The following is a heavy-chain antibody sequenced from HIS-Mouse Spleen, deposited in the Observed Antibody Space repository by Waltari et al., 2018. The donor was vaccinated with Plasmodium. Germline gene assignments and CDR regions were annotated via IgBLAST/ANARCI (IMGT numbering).Heavy chain of an antibody. J-gene: IGHJ4*02. D-gene: IGHD5-18*01. V-gene: IGHV4-59*08. CDR2: IYYSGST. CDR3: ARLRYSYGYFDY. Sequence: QVQLQESGPGLVKPSETLSLTCTVPVGSIRSYSWISTRQPPGKGLGWIGYIYYSGSTNYNPSLKSRVTISVDTSKNQFSLKLSSVTAADTAVYYCARLRYSYGYFDYWGQGTLVTVSS. CDR1: VGSIRSYS.